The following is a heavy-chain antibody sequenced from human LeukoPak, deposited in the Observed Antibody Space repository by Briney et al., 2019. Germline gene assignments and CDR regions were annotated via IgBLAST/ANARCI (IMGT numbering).Heavy chain of an antibody. CDR3: ARVTGYCSSTSCYYFDY. J-gene: IGHJ4*02. D-gene: IGHD2-2*01. CDR2: IYYSGST. Sequence: PSETLSLTCTVSGGSISSSSYYWGWIRQPPGKGLEWIGSIYYSGSTYYNPSLKSRVTISVDTSKNQFSLKLSSVTAADTAVYYCARVTGYCSSTSCYYFDYWGQGTLVTVSS. CDR1: GGSISSSSYY. V-gene: IGHV4-39*07.